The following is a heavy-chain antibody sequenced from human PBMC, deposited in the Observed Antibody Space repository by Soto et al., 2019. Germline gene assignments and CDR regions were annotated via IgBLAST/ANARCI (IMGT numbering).Heavy chain of an antibody. CDR2: ISAYNGNT. J-gene: IGHJ5*02. Sequence: ASVKVSCKASGYTFTSYGISWVRQAPGQGLEWMGWISAYNGNTNYAQKLQGRVTMTTDTSTSTAYMELRSLRSDDTAVYYCASYGSLYSITGTRTYAPWGQGTLLTVSS. CDR1: GYTFTSYG. D-gene: IGHD1-20*01. CDR3: ASYGSLYSITGTRTYAP. V-gene: IGHV1-18*01.